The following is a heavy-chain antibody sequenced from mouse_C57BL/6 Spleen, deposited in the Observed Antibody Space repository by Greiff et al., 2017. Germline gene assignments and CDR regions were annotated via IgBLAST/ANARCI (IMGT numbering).Heavy chain of an antibody. J-gene: IGHJ4*01. CDR2: IDPSDSYT. D-gene: IGHD3-2*02. CDR1: GYTFTSYW. Sequence: QVQLQQPGAELVMPGASVKLSCKASGYTFTSYWMHWVKQRPGQGLEWIGEIDPSDSYTNYNQKFKGKSTLTVDKSSSTAYMQLSSLTSEDSAVYYCARSDSSGTMDYGGQGTSVTVSS. V-gene: IGHV1-69*01. CDR3: ARSDSSGTMDY.